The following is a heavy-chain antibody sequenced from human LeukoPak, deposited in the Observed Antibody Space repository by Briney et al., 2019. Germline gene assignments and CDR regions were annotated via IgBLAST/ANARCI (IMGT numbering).Heavy chain of an antibody. V-gene: IGHV1-69*04. J-gene: IGHJ4*02. CDR3: ARDGAGQYFDY. CDR1: GGTFSSYA. D-gene: IGHD3-16*01. Sequence: GASVKVSCKASGGTFSSYAISWVRQAPGQGLEWMGRIIPILGIANYAQKFQGRVTITADKSTSTAYMELSSLRSEDTAVYYCARDGAGQYFDYWGQGTLVTVSS. CDR2: IIPILGIA.